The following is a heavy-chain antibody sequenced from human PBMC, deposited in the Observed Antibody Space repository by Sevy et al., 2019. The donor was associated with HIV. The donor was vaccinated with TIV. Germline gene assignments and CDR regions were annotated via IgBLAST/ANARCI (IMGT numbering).Heavy chain of an antibody. J-gene: IGHJ4*02. Sequence: ETLSLTCAVSGYSISSRYYWGWVRQPPGKGLEWIASMYYSGSTYYNPSLRSQVTISLDTSENQFSLKLTSVTAADTAVYYCASDITSNWLFFDYWGQGILVTVSS. D-gene: IGHD6-13*01. V-gene: IGHV4-38-2*01. CDR3: ASDITSNWLFFDY. CDR2: MYYSGST. CDR1: GYSISSRYY.